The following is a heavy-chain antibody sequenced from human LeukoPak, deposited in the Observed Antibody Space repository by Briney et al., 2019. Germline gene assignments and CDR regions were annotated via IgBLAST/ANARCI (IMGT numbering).Heavy chain of an antibody. D-gene: IGHD1-1*01. CDR3: ARDVPGPIGTTARFDP. CDR2: ISTYNGNT. V-gene: IGHV1-18*01. Sequence: ASVKVSCKSSGYTSSTYGISWMRQAPGQGLEWMGWISTYNGNTNYAQKFQGRVTMTTDTSTSTAYMELRSLRSDDTAIYYCARDVPGPIGTTARFDPWGQGTLVTVSS. J-gene: IGHJ5*02. CDR1: GYTSSTYG.